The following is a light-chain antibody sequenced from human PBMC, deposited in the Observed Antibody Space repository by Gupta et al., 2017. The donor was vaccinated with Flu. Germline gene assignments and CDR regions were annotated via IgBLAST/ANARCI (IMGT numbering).Light chain of an antibody. CDR3: QHYATSPRWT. CDR2: GTA. V-gene: IGKV3-20*01. CDR1: QSISSSY. Sequence: EIVLTQSPGTLSLSPGERATVSCRASQSISSSYLAWYQQKPGQAPRLLIYGTATRATGIPDRFSGSGSGTDFTLTINSLEPEDFAVYYCQHYATSPRWTFGQGTKVEV. J-gene: IGKJ1*01.